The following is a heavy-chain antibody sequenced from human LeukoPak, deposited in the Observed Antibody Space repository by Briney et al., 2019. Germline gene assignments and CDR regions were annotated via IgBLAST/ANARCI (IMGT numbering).Heavy chain of an antibody. Sequence: PSETLSLTCAVYGGSFSGYYWSWIRQHPGKGLEWIGYIYYSGSTYYNPSLKSRVTISVDTSKNQFSLKLSSVTAADTAVYYCARVESMDYYDSSGFFQHWGQGTLVTVSS. CDR2: IYYSGST. CDR1: GGSFSGYY. J-gene: IGHJ1*01. D-gene: IGHD3-22*01. CDR3: ARVESMDYYDSSGFFQH. V-gene: IGHV4-31*11.